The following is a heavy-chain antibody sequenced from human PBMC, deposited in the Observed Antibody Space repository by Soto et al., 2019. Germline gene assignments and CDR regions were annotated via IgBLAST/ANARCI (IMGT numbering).Heavy chain of an antibody. V-gene: IGHV1-8*01. D-gene: IGHD6-19*01. CDR3: ARLLSSGWYRVYCMDV. CDR2: MNPNSGNT. CDR1: GYNFTSYD. J-gene: IGHJ6*02. Sequence: QVQLVQSGAEVKKPGASVKVSCKDSGYNFTSYDINWLRQATGQGLEWMGWMNPNSGNTGYAQKFQGRVTMNRNTSIRTSYLDLSSLRSEHTAVYYCARLLSSGWYRVYCMDVWGQGTTVTVSS.